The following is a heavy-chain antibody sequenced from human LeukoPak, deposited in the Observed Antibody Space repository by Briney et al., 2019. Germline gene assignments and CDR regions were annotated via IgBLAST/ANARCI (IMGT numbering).Heavy chain of an antibody. D-gene: IGHD3-22*01. CDR1: GFTFSDYY. Sequence: GGSLRLSCAASGFTFSDYYMSWIRQAPGKGLEWVSYISSSSSYTNYADSVKGRFTISRDNAKNSLYLQMNSLRAEDTAVYYCARDLDYYDSSGFDYWGRGTLVTVSS. CDR3: ARDLDYYDSSGFDY. CDR2: ISSSSSYT. J-gene: IGHJ4*02. V-gene: IGHV3-11*05.